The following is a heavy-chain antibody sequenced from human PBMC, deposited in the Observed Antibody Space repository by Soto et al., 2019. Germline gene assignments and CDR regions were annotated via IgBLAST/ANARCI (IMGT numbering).Heavy chain of an antibody. CDR2: IYYSGST. Sequence: QVQLQESGPGLVKPSETLSLTCTVSGGSISSYYWTWIRQPPGKGLEWIGYIYYSGSTNYNPSLKSRVTISIDTSKNQFSLKLSSVIAADTAVYYCARDLSLDLWGRGTLVTVSS. J-gene: IGHJ2*01. CDR3: ARDLSLDL. CDR1: GGSISSYY. V-gene: IGHV4-59*01.